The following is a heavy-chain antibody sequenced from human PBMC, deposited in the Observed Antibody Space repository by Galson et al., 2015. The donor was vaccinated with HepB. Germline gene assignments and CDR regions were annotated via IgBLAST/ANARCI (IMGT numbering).Heavy chain of an antibody. D-gene: IGHD7-27*01. J-gene: IGHJ4*02. CDR3: ARGQHWGSGGFEDY. CDR2: INAGNGNT. Sequence: SVKVSCKASGYTFTSYAMHWVRQAPGQRLEWMGWINAGNGNTKDSQKFQGRVTITRDTSASTAYMELSSLRSEDTAVYYCARGQHWGSGGFEDYWGQGTLVTVSS. CDR1: GYTFTSYA. V-gene: IGHV1-3*01.